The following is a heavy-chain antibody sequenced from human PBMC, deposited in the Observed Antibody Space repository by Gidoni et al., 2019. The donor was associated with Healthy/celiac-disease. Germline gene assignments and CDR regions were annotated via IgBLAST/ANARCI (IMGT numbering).Heavy chain of an antibody. CDR3: ARRKRWLDPPDY. D-gene: IGHD5-12*01. V-gene: IGHV4-31*03. J-gene: IGHJ4*02. CDR2: IYSLGST. Sequence: QVQLQEWGPGLVKHSHALSHTCTFAGGSISSGGSYWSWIRQHPGKGLQWMGYIYSLGSTYYTPSVKSRVTISVDTSKTQSSLKLSSVTAADTAVYYCARRKRWLDPPDYWGQGTLVTVSS. CDR1: GGSISSGGSY.